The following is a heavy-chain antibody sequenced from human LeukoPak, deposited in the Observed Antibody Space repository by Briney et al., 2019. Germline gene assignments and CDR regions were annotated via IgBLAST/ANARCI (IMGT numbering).Heavy chain of an antibody. CDR1: GYNFISYY. J-gene: IGHJ6*02. CDR2: INPSGGST. V-gene: IGHV1-46*01. Sequence: ASVKVSCKASGYNFISYYMHWVRQAPGQGLEWMGIINPSGGSTSYAQKFQDRVTMTRDTPTSTVYMELSSLKSEDTAVYYCAREDVVLVDAVRYYYYGMDVWGQGTTVTVSS. D-gene: IGHD2-8*01. CDR3: AREDVVLVDAVRYYYYGMDV.